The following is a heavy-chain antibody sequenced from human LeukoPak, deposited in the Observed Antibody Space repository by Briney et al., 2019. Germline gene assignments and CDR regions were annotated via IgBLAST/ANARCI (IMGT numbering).Heavy chain of an antibody. Sequence: PGGSLRLSCAASGFTFSSYAMSWVRQAPGEGLEWVSTVSGSNGNTHYADSVKGRFTISRDNSKNTLYLQMNSLRAEDTAVYYCVRESPVAAVGRSWFDPWGQGTPVTVSS. CDR2: VSGSNGNT. J-gene: IGHJ5*02. CDR3: VRESPVAAVGRSWFDP. CDR1: GFTFSSYA. D-gene: IGHD6-13*01. V-gene: IGHV3-23*01.